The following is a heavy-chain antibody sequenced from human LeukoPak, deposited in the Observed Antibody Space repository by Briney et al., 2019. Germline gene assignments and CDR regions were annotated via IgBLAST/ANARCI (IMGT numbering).Heavy chain of an antibody. Sequence: SETLSLTCTVSGGSITSSTYYWGWIRQPPGKGLEWIGSIYYSGTTYYNPSLKTRVTISVDTSKNQFSLKLSSVTAADTAVYYCARRKVGPTSYFDYWGQGTLVTVSS. CDR3: ARRKVGPTSYFDY. CDR2: IYYSGTT. J-gene: IGHJ4*02. CDR1: GGSITSSTYY. D-gene: IGHD1-26*01. V-gene: IGHV4-39*01.